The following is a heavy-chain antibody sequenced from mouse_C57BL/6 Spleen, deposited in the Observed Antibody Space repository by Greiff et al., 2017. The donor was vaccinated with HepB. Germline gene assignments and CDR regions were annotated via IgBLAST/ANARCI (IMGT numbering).Heavy chain of an antibody. J-gene: IGHJ4*01. CDR1: GFTFSDYG. D-gene: IGHD2-4*01. CDR2: ISSGSSTI. Sequence: EVQRVESGGGLVKPGGSLKLSCAASGFTFSDYGMHWVRQAPEKGLEWVAYISSGSSTIYYADTVKGRFTISRDNAKNTLFLQMTSLRSEDTAMYYCAKIYDYGGDYYAMDDWGQGTSVTFSS. CDR3: AKIYDYGGDYYAMDD. V-gene: IGHV5-17*01.